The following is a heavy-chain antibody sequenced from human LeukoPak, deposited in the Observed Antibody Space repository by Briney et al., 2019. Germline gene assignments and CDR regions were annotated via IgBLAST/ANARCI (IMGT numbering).Heavy chain of an antibody. V-gene: IGHV3-74*01. Sequence: GGSLRLSCAASGFAFSNNWMHWVRQAPGKGLLWVSRINSDGSSTSYADSVKGRFSISRDNSQNTVYPQMNSLRGEDTAVYFCAKRSVPGRPGYWGQGTLVTVSS. D-gene: IGHD3-3*01. CDR1: GFAFSNNW. CDR3: AKRSVPGRPGY. CDR2: INSDGSST. J-gene: IGHJ4*02.